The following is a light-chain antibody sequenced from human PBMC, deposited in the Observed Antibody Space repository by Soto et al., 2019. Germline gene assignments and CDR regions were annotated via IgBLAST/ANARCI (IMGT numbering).Light chain of an antibody. J-gene: IGKJ2*01. V-gene: IGKV1-39*01. CDR3: QQSDSTPYT. CDR1: QSISNY. Sequence: DIQMTQSPSSLSASVGDRVTITCRASQSISNYLNWYQQKPGKAPNLLIYDASSLLSRVPSRFSGSGSGTDFTLTISSLQPEDFSIYYCQQSDSTPYTFGQGTKLEIK. CDR2: DAS.